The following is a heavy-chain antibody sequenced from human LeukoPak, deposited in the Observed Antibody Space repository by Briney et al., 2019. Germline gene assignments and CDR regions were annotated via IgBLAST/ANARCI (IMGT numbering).Heavy chain of an antibody. CDR1: GGSISSSSYY. J-gene: IGHJ5*02. CDR3: ARLIVVVLAATRWFDP. V-gene: IGHV4-39*01. Sequence: SETLSLTCTVSGGSISSSSYYWGWVRQPPGRGLEWIVSIYYSGSTYYNPSLKSRVTISVDTSKNQFSLKLSSVTAADTAVYYCARLIVVVLAATRWFDPWGQGTLVTVSS. D-gene: IGHD2-15*01. CDR2: IYYSGST.